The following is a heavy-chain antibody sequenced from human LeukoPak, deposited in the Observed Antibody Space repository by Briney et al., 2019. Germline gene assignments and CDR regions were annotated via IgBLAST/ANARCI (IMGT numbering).Heavy chain of an antibody. Sequence: ASVKVSCKASGHTFTNYGVTWLRQAPGQGLGWMGWIRADNGDTSYAQKFQDRVTMTIDTSTTTAFMELRSLRSDDTAVFYCATHRESTWWDLIDSWGQGTLVTVSS. CDR1: GHTFTNYG. V-gene: IGHV1-18*01. D-gene: IGHD1-26*01. CDR3: ATHRESTWWDLIDS. CDR2: IRADNGDT. J-gene: IGHJ4*02.